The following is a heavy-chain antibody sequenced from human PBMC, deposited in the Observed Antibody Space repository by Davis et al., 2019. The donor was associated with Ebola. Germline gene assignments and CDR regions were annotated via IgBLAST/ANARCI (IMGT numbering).Heavy chain of an antibody. J-gene: IGHJ4*02. D-gene: IGHD5-24*01. CDR3: ARAQMATFSY. Sequence: GESLNISCAASGFISSSSGMSWLRQAPGKGLEWVSVISGRGTTIYYADSVKGRFTISRDNAKNSLYLQMNSLRDEDTAVYYCARAQMATFSYWGQGTLVTVSS. CDR1: GFISSSSG. V-gene: IGHV3-23*01. CDR2: ISGRGTTI.